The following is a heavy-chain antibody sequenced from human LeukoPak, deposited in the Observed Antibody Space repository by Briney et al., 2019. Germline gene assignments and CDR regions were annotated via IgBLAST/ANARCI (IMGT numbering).Heavy chain of an antibody. V-gene: IGHV3-48*04. J-gene: IGHJ4*02. CDR2: ISSSGSTI. D-gene: IGHD4-23*01. Sequence: GGSLRLSCAASGFTFSSYSMNWVRQAPGKGLEWVSYISSSGSTIYYADSVKGRFTISRDNAKNSLYLQMNSLRAEDTAVYYCARGSRRWGPDYWGQGTLVTVSS. CDR1: GFTFSSYS. CDR3: ARGSRRWGPDY.